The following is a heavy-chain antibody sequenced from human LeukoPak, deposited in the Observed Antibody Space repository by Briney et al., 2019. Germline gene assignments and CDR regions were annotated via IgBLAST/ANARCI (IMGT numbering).Heavy chain of an antibody. J-gene: IGHJ5*02. CDR2: IYYSGST. CDR1: GGSISSTSYY. Sequence: NSSETLSLTCTVSGGSISSTSYYWGWIRQPPGKGLEWIGSIYYSGSTYYNPSLKSRVTISVDTSKNQFSLKLSSVTAADTAVYYCARHSRPSDWFDPWGQGTLVTVSS. V-gene: IGHV4-39*01. CDR3: ARHSRPSDWFDP.